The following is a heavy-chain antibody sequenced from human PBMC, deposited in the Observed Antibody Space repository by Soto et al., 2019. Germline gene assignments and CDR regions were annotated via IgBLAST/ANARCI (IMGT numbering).Heavy chain of an antibody. CDR2: ISAYNGNT. V-gene: IGHV1-18*01. CDR3: AKDKGLYKSSGWSDWFDP. D-gene: IGHD6-19*01. CDR1: GYTFTSYG. Sequence: ASVKVSCKASGYTFTSYGIIWVRQAPGQGLEWMGWISAYNGNTNYAQKLQGRVTMTTDNSKNTLFLQMNSLRAEDTAVYYCAKDKGLYKSSGWSDWFDPWGLGTLVNVSS. J-gene: IGHJ5*02.